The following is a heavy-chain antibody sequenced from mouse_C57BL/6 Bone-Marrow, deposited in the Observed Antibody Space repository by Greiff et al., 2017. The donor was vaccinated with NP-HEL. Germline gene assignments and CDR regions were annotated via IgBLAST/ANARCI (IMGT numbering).Heavy chain of an antibody. V-gene: IGHV3-6*01. J-gene: IGHJ4*01. D-gene: IGHD3-2*02. Sequence: VQLQQSGPGLVKPSQSLSLTCSVTGYSITSGYYWNWIRQFPGNKLEWMGYISYDGSNNYNPSLKNRISITRDTSKNQFFLKLNSVTTEDTATYYCAREGGSSGRDYWGQGTSVTVSS. CDR3: AREGGSSGRDY. CDR2: ISYDGSN. CDR1: GYSITSGYY.